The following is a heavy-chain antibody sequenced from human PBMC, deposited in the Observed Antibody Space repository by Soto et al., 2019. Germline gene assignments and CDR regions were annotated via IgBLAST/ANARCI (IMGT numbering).Heavy chain of an antibody. V-gene: IGHV3-23*01. Sequence: GGSLRLSCAASGFTFSSYAMSWVRQAPGKGLEWVSAISGSGGSTYYADSVKGRFTISRDNSKNTLYLQMNSLRAEDTAVYYCAKGSILTGYYPQDFDYWGQGTLVTVS. CDR1: GFTFSSYA. J-gene: IGHJ4*02. CDR2: ISGSGGST. D-gene: IGHD3-9*01. CDR3: AKGSILTGYYPQDFDY.